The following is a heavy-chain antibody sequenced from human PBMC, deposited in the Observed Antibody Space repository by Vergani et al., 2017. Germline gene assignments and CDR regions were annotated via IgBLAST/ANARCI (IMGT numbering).Heavy chain of an antibody. J-gene: IGHJ6*02. CDR1: GFTFSSYW. Sequence: EVQLVESGGGLVQPGGSLRLSCAASGFTFSSYWMHWVRQAQGKGLVWVSRINSDGSSTSYADSVKGRFTISRDNAKNTLYLQMNSLRAEDTAVYYCARRYRYYYGMDVWGQGTTVTVSS. V-gene: IGHV3-74*01. D-gene: IGHD2-15*01. CDR3: ARRYRYYYGMDV. CDR2: INSDGSST.